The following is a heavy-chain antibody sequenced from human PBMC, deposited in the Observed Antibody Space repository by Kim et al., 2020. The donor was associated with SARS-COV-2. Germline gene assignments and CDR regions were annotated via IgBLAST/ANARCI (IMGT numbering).Heavy chain of an antibody. CDR1: GFTFSSYS. J-gene: IGHJ4*02. D-gene: IGHD6-6*01. V-gene: IGHV3-21*01. Sequence: GGSLRLSCAASGFTFSSYSMNWVRQAPGKGLEWVSSISSSSSYIYYADSVKGRFTISRDNAKNSLYLQMNSLRAEDTAVYYCASWGYSSSSGSSPDYWGQGTLVTVSS. CDR2: ISSSSSYI. CDR3: ASWGYSSSSGSSPDY.